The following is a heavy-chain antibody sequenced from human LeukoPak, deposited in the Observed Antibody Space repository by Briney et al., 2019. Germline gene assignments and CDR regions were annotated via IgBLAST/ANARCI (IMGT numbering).Heavy chain of an antibody. D-gene: IGHD5-24*01. Sequence: ASVKVSCKASGYTFNGYYMHWVRQAPGQGLEWMGWINPNSGGTNYAQKFQGRVTMTRDTSISTAYMELRSLRSDDTAVYYCARGLQENLAWLRAFSAFDIWGQGTMVTVSS. J-gene: IGHJ3*02. CDR3: ARGLQENLAWLRAFSAFDI. V-gene: IGHV1-2*02. CDR1: GYTFNGYY. CDR2: INPNSGGT.